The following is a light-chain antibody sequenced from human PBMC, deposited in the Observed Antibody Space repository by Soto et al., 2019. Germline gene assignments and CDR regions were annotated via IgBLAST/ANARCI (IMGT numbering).Light chain of an antibody. CDR3: SSYTSSSKYV. CDR2: DVS. V-gene: IGLV2-14*01. J-gene: IGLJ1*01. CDR1: SSDVGGYNY. Sequence: QSVLTQPASVSGSPGQSITISCTGTSSDVGGYNYVSWYQQHPGKAPKLMIYDVSNRPSGVSNRFSGSKSGNTASLTISGLQAEDGADYYCSSYTSSSKYVFGTGTKVTVL.